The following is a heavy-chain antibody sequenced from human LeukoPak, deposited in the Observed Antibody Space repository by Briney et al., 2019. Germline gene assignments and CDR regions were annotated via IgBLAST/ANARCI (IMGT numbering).Heavy chain of an antibody. CDR1: GFTFSSYW. D-gene: IGHD5-12*01. J-gene: IGHJ4*02. CDR2: IKQDGSEK. CDR3: AREYVDIVPMGSFDY. Sequence: GGSLRLSCAASGFTFSSYWMNWVRQAPGKGLEWVANIKQDGSEKYYVDSVKGRFTISRDNAKNSLYLQMNSLRVEDTAVYYCAREYVDIVPMGSFDYWGQGNLVTVSS. V-gene: IGHV3-7*01.